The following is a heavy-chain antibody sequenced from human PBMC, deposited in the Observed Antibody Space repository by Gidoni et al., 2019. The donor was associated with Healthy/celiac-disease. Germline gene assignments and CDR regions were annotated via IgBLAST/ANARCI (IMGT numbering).Heavy chain of an antibody. CDR3: ARGVTPDSLYYFDY. CDR1: GFTVSSNY. CDR2: IYSGGST. Sequence: EVQLVESGGGLVQPGGSLRLSCAASGFTVSSNYMSWVRQAPGKGLEWVSVIYSGGSTYYADSVKGRFTISRDNSKNTLYLQMNSLRAEDTAVYYCARGVTPDSLYYFDYWGQGTLVTVSS. J-gene: IGHJ4*02. D-gene: IGHD2-21*02. V-gene: IGHV3-66*01.